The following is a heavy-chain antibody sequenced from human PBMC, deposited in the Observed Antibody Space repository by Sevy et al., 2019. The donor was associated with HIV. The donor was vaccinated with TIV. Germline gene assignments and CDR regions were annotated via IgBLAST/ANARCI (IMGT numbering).Heavy chain of an antibody. J-gene: IGHJ6*02. V-gene: IGHV3-15*01. CDR2: IKSKTDGGTT. CDR3: TTDRGRKSRDGYNFYYYYGMDV. D-gene: IGHD5-12*01. Sequence: GGSLRLSYAASGFTFSNAWMSWVRQAPGKGLEWVGHIKSKTDGGTTDYAAPVKGRFTISRDDSKNTLYLQMNSLKTEDTAVYYCTTDRGRKSRDGYNFYYYYGMDVWGQGTTVTVSS. CDR1: GFTFSNAW.